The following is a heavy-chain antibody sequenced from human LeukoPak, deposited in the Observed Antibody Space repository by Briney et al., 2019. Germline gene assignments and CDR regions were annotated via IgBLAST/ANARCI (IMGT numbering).Heavy chain of an antibody. Sequence: SETLSLTCTVSGGSISSSNYYWSWIRQPAGKGLEWIVRIYTSGSTNYNPSLKSRVTISVDTSKNQFSLKLSSVTAADTAVYYCARARVPYYYDSSGYFDYWGQGTLVTVSS. D-gene: IGHD3-22*01. J-gene: IGHJ4*02. CDR1: GGSISSSNYY. V-gene: IGHV4-61*02. CDR2: IYTSGST. CDR3: ARARVPYYYDSSGYFDY.